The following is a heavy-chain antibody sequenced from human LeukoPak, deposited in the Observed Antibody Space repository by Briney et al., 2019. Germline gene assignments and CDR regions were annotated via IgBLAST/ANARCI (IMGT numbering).Heavy chain of an antibody. CDR2: IVVGSGNT. CDR1: GFTFTSSA. CDR3: AVTARVAAADYIDY. V-gene: IGHV1-58*01. D-gene: IGHD6-13*01. Sequence: GTSVKVSCKASGFTFTSSAVQWVRQARGQRLEWIGWIVVGSGNTNYAQKFQERVTITRDMSTSTAYMELSSLRSEDTAVYYCAVTARVAAADYIDYWGQGTLVTVSS. J-gene: IGHJ4*02.